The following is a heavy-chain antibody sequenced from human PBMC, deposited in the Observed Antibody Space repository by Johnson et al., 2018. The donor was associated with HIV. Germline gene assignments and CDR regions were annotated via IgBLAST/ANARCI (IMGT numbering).Heavy chain of an antibody. D-gene: IGHD3-3*01. Sequence: QVQLVESGGGVVQPGRSLRLSCAVSGFTFSSYGMAWVRQAPGKGLEWVAVISYDGNSKYYADSVKGRFTISRDNSKDTLSLQMDGLRPEDTALYYCAKDLRESECEEWASDYYDFGRDYPCLAPRGVLGAFDIWGQGTMVTVSS. V-gene: IGHV3-30*18. CDR1: GFTFSSYG. J-gene: IGHJ3*02. CDR3: AKDLRESECEEWASDYYDFGRDYPCLAPRGVLGAFDI. CDR2: ISYDGNSK.